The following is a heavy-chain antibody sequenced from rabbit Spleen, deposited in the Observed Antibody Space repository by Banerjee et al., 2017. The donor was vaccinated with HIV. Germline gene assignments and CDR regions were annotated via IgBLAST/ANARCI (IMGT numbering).Heavy chain of an antibody. J-gene: IGHJ4*01. CDR3: VRDLGYDDDSEKGYFNL. V-gene: IGHV1S40*01. Sequence: QSLEESGGDLVKPGASLTLTCTASGVSFTNNYYMCWVRQAPGKGLEWIACINIVTGKSVYASWAKGRFIMSRTSSTTVTLQMTSLTAADTATYFCVRDLGYDDDSEKGYFNLWGQGTLVTVS. CDR1: GVSFTNNYY. CDR2: INIVTGKS. D-gene: IGHD2-1*01.